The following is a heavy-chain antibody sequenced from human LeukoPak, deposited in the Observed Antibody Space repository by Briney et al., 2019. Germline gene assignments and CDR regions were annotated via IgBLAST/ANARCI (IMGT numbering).Heavy chain of an antibody. CDR1: GGSISSYY. CDR2: IYYSGGT. V-gene: IGHV4-59*01. Sequence: SETLSLTCTVSGGSISSYYWSWIRQPPGKGLEWIGYIYYSGGTNYNPSLKSRVTISVDTSKNQFSLKLSSVTAADTAVYYCARQYQLLSAFDIWGQGTMVTVSS. D-gene: IGHD2-2*01. CDR3: ARQYQLLSAFDI. J-gene: IGHJ3*02.